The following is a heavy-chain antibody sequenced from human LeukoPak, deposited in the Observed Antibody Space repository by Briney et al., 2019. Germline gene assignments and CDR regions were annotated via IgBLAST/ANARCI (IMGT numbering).Heavy chain of an antibody. CDR3: ARDGIAVAATDYFDY. J-gene: IGHJ4*02. Sequence: PGGSLRLSCAASGFTVSSNYMSWVRQAPGKGLEWVSVIYSGGSTYYADSVKGRFTISRGNSKNTLYLQMNSLRAEDTAVYYCARDGIAVAATDYFDYWGQGTLVTVSS. D-gene: IGHD6-19*01. V-gene: IGHV3-66*01. CDR2: IYSGGST. CDR1: GFTVSSNY.